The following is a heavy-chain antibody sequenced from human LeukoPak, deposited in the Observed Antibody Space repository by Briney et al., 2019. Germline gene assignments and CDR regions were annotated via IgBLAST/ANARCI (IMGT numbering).Heavy chain of an antibody. CDR2: LISSGAST. CDR3: GRDSRWAQPDY. V-gene: IGHV3-23*01. CDR1: GFTFTHYG. J-gene: IGHJ4*02. Sequence: GGSLRLSCAASGFTFTHYGMNWVRQAPGEGLEWVSGLISSGASTYYADSVKGRFTVSRDNSKNMVYLQINSLTAEDTAIYYCGRDSRWAQPDYWGQGTLVTVSS. D-gene: IGHD5-24*01.